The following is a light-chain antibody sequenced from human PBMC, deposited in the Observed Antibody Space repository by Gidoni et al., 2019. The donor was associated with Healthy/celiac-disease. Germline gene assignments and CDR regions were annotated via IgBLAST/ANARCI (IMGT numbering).Light chain of an antibody. CDR3: QQSYSTPLT. CDR2: AVS. V-gene: IGKV1-39*01. CDR1: QSISSY. J-gene: IGKJ4*01. Sequence: DIQLTPSPSSLSASVGDRVTLTCRASQSISSYLNWYQQKPGKAPKILIYAVSSLQSGVPSRFSGSGSGTDFTRTISSLQPEDFATDYCQQSYSTPLTCGGGTKVEIK.